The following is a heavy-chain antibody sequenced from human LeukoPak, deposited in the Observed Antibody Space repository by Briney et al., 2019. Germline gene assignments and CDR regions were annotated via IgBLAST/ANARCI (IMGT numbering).Heavy chain of an antibody. Sequence: GGSLRLSCAASGFTFSGSAMHWVRQASGKGLEWVGRIRSKANSYATAYAASVKGRFTISRDDSKNTAYLQMNSLKTEDTAVYYCARDSLDYDIYHLPAFDIWGQGTMVTVSS. D-gene: IGHD3-9*01. CDR3: ARDSLDYDIYHLPAFDI. CDR2: IRSKANSYAT. CDR1: GFTFSGSA. V-gene: IGHV3-73*01. J-gene: IGHJ3*02.